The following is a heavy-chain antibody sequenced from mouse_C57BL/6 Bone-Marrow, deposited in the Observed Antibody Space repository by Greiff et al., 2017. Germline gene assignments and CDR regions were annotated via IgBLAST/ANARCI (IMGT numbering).Heavy chain of an antibody. CDR2: IYPGGGYT. Sequence: QVQLQQSGAELVRPGTSVKMSCKASGYTFTNYWIGWAKQRPGHGLEWIGDIYPGGGYTNYNEKFKGKATLTADKSSSTAYMQFSSLTSEDSAIYYCAKETTTGFDYWGQGTTLTVSS. J-gene: IGHJ2*01. V-gene: IGHV1-63*01. D-gene: IGHD1-1*01. CDR1: GYTFTNYW. CDR3: AKETTTGFDY.